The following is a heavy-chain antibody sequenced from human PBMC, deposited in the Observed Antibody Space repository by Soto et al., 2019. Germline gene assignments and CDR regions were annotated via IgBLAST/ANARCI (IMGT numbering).Heavy chain of an antibody. CDR1: GFTFSSYW. Sequence: EVQLVESGGGLVQPGGSLRLSCAASGFTFSSYWMSWVRQAPGKGLEWVANIKQDGSEKYYVDSVKGRFTISRDNAKNSLYLQMNSPRAEDTAVYYCARDSGSPSPYYYYGMDVWGQGTTVTVSS. CDR2: IKQDGSEK. CDR3: ARDSGSPSPYYYYGMDV. D-gene: IGHD1-26*01. J-gene: IGHJ6*02. V-gene: IGHV3-7*03.